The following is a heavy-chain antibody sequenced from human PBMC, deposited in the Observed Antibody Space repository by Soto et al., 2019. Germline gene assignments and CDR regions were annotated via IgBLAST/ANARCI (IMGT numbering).Heavy chain of an antibody. CDR3: ARHQEWSGYRRGYYYGMDV. J-gene: IGHJ6*02. D-gene: IGHD3-3*01. CDR2: IYYSGST. V-gene: IGHV4-39*01. Sequence: KTSETLSLTCTVSGGSISSSSYYWVWIRQPPGKGLEWIGSIYYSGSTYYNPSLKSRVTISVDTSKNQFSLKLSSVTAADTAVYYCARHQEWSGYRRGYYYGMDVWGQGTTVTVSS. CDR1: GGSISSSSYY.